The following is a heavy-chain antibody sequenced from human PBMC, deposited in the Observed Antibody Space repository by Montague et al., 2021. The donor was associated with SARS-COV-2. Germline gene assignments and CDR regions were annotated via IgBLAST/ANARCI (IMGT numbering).Heavy chain of an antibody. D-gene: IGHD4-17*01. CDR3: AILRWLRGWFDP. Sequence: SETLSLTCTVSGGSISSSSYYWGWIRQPPGKGLEWIGSIYYSGSTYYNPSLKSRVAISVDTSKNQFSLKLSSMTAPDTAVYYCAILRWLRGWFDPWGQGTLVTVSS. V-gene: IGHV4-39*01. J-gene: IGHJ5*02. CDR1: GGSISSSSYY. CDR2: IYYSGST.